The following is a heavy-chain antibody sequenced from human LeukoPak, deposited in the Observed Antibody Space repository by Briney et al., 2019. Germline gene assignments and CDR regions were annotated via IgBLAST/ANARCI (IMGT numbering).Heavy chain of an antibody. V-gene: IGHV1-69*13. D-gene: IGHD3-22*01. CDR2: IIPIFGTA. Sequence: SVKVSCKASGGTFSSYAISWVRQAPGQGLEWMGGIIPIFGTANYAQKFQGRVTITADESTSTAYMELSSLRSEDTAVYYCARDEGYYYDSSGYYPFDCWGQGTLVTVSS. CDR1: GGTFSSYA. J-gene: IGHJ4*02. CDR3: ARDEGYYYDSSGYYPFDC.